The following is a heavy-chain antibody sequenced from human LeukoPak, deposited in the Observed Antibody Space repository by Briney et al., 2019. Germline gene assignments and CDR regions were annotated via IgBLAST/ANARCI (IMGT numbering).Heavy chain of an antibody. Sequence: QTGGSLRLSCAASGFTFSSNWMHWVRQAPGKGLVWVSYVNTDGSATTYADSVKGRFTISRDNAKNTLYLQMNSLRAEDTAVYHCARGGQGAVDYWGQGTLVTVSS. D-gene: IGHD3-16*01. V-gene: IGHV3-74*01. CDR1: GFTFSSNW. CDR3: ARGGQGAVDY. J-gene: IGHJ4*02. CDR2: VNTDGSAT.